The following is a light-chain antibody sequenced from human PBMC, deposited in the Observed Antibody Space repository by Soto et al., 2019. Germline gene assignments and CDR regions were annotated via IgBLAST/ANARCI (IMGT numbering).Light chain of an antibody. V-gene: IGLV2-14*01. CDR1: SSDVGAYNY. Sequence: QSALTQPGSVSGSPGESITISCTGTSSDVGAYNYVSWYQQHPGKAPKLMIYEVTNRPSGVSTRLSGSKSGNTASLTISGLQAEDEADYYCCSFTSGNTAYVFGTGTKVTVL. CDR3: CSFTSGNTAYV. J-gene: IGLJ1*01. CDR2: EVT.